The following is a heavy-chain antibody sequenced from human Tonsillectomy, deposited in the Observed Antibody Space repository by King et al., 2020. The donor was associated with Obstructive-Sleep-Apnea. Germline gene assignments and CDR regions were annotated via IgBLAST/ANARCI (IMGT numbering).Heavy chain of an antibody. V-gene: IGHV4-31*03. D-gene: IGHD3-22*01. Sequence: QLQESGPGLVKPSETLSLTCTVSGGAISGGVYYCSWIRQHPGKALEWSGYIYYSGSAYFKPSLKSRFTISRDTSKNQFSLKLSSVTAADTAVYYCARLDSSGYDDAFDIWGQGTMVTVSS. CDR2: IYYSGSA. CDR3: ARLDSSGYDDAFDI. CDR1: GGAISGGVYY. J-gene: IGHJ3*02.